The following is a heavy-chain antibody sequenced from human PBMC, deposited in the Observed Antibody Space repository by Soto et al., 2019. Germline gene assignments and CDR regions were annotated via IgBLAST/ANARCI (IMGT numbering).Heavy chain of an antibody. J-gene: IGHJ6*02. CDR3: ARSWVTGKGGMAG. CDR2: INGYTGNT. V-gene: IGHV1-18*01. CDR1: GYTFTSYG. Sequence: QVQLVQSGGEVKKPGASVKVSCKASGYTFTSYGFSWVRQAPGQGLEWMGWINGYTGNTHYAQKFQGRVTMTIDTSTSTAYMELWTLISDDTAGYYCARSWVTGKGGMAGWGQGTTVTVSS. D-gene: IGHD3-16*01.